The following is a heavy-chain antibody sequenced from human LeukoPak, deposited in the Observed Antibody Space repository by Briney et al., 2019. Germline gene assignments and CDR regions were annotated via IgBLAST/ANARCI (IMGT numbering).Heavy chain of an antibody. J-gene: IGHJ4*02. CDR1: GFTFSSYA. V-gene: IGHV3-23*01. Sequence: PGGSLRLSCAASGFTFSSYAMSWVRQAPGKGLEWVSAISGSGGSTYYADSVKGRFTISRDNSKNTLYLQMNSLRAEDTAVYYCARDDYYGSGSYYNGLYWGQGTLVTVSS. D-gene: IGHD3-10*01. CDR3: ARDDYYGSGSYYNGLY. CDR2: ISGSGGST.